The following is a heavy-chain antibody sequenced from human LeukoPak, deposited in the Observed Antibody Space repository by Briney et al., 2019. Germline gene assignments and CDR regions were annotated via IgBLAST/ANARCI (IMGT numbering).Heavy chain of an antibody. CDR1: GGTFSSYA. CDR2: IVPILGTT. V-gene: IGHV1-69*11. J-gene: IGHJ4*02. Sequence: GASVKVSCKASGGTFSSYAISWVRQAPGQGLEWMGRIVPILGTTNYAPNFQGRVTITTDESTSTAYMELSSLRSEDTAVYYCAKEGYSSSRGDSDFDYWGQGTLVTVSS. CDR3: AKEGYSSSRGDSDFDY. D-gene: IGHD6-13*01.